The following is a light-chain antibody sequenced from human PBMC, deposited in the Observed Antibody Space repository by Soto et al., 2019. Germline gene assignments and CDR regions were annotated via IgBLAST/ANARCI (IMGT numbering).Light chain of an antibody. CDR2: DAS. Sequence: DIVMTQSPATLSLSPGERATLSCRASQGISTYLAWYQQKPGQAPRLLIYDASNRATGVPARFSGSGSGTDFTLTISSLEPEDFAVYYCQQRSNWPPITFGQGTRLEIE. CDR1: QGISTY. J-gene: IGKJ5*01. CDR3: QQRSNWPPIT. V-gene: IGKV3-11*01.